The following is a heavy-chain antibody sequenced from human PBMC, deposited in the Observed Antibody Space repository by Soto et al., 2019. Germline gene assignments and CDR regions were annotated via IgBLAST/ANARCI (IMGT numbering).Heavy chain of an antibody. CDR3: ARHKYSGVNWFDP. D-gene: IGHD2-21*01. CDR2: IYYSGST. J-gene: IGHJ5*02. V-gene: IGHV4-61*01. CDR1: GGSVSSGSYY. Sequence: QVQLQESGPGLVKPSETLSLTCTVSGGSVSSGSYYWSWIRQPPGKGLEWIGYIYYSGSTNYNPSLKSRVTISVDTSKNQFSLKLSSVTAADTAVYYCARHKYSGVNWFDPWGQGTLVTVSS.